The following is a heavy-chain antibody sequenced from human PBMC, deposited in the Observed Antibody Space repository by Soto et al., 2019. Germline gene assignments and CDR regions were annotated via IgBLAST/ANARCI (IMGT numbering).Heavy chain of an antibody. J-gene: IGHJ6*02. Sequence: QVQLVESGGGVVQPGRSLRLSCAASGFTFSSYAMHWVRQAPGKGLEWVAVISYDGSNKYYADSVKGRFTISRDNSKNTMYLQMNSMRAEDTAVYYCARDKDYYDSSGYWGPWDYYYYGMDVWGQGTTVTVSS. D-gene: IGHD3-22*01. CDR3: ARDKDYYDSSGYWGPWDYYYYGMDV. CDR1: GFTFSSYA. V-gene: IGHV3-30-3*01. CDR2: ISYDGSNK.